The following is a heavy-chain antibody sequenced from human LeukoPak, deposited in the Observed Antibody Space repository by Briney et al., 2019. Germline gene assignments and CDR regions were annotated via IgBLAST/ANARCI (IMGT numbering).Heavy chain of an antibody. J-gene: IGHJ4*02. CDR3: AKGGSSWSHFDY. CDR1: GFTFSSYA. V-gene: IGHV3-23*01. Sequence: GGSLRLSCAASGFTFSSYAMSWVRQAPGKGLEWVSVISGSGGGTYYADSVKGRFTISRDNSKNTLYLQMNSLRAEDTAVYYCAKGGSSWSHFDYWGQGTLVTVSS. D-gene: IGHD6-13*01. CDR2: ISGSGGGT.